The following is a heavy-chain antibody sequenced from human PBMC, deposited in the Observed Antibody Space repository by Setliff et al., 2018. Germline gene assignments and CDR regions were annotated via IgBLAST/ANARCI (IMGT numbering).Heavy chain of an antibody. J-gene: IGHJ6*02. D-gene: IGHD6-13*01. CDR2: MNPNSGNT. CDR3: ARAYSSSWYLYYYHGMDV. Sequence: ASVKVSCKASGYTFTSYDINWVRQATGQGLEWMGWMNPNSGNTGYAQKFQGRVTMTRNTSISTAYMELSSLRSEDTAVYYCARAYSSSWYLYYYHGMDVWGQGTTVTVSS. CDR1: GYTFTSYD. V-gene: IGHV1-8*01.